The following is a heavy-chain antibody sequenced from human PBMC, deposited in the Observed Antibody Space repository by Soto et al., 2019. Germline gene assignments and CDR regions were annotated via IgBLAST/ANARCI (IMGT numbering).Heavy chain of an antibody. D-gene: IGHD3-9*01. J-gene: IGHJ4*02. CDR3: AHFDWFIDY. CDR1: GFTFSSYA. Sequence: GGSLRLSCAASGFTFSSYAMSWVRQAPGKGLEWVSAIRGSGASTYYADSVKGRFTISRDNSKNTLYLQMNSLRAEDTAVYYCAHFDWFIDYWGQGTLVTVSS. V-gene: IGHV3-23*01. CDR2: IRGSGAST.